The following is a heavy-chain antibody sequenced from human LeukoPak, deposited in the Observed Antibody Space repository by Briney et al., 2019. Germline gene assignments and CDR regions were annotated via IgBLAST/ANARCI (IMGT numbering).Heavy chain of an antibody. Sequence: PGGSLRLSCASSGFTFSSYAMSWVRQAPGKGLDWVSAISGSGGSTYYADSVKGRFTISRDNSKNTLYLQMNSLRAEDTAVYYCAKDRGGYEYYFDYWGQGTLVTVSS. CDR3: AKDRGGYEYYFDY. D-gene: IGHD5-12*01. J-gene: IGHJ4*02. V-gene: IGHV3-23*01. CDR2: ISGSGGST. CDR1: GFTFSSYA.